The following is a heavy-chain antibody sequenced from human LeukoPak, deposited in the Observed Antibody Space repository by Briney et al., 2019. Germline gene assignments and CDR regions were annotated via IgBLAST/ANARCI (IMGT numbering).Heavy chain of an antibody. CDR3: ARQRRLMVRGGNPPHMDV. CDR2: INHSGST. J-gene: IGHJ6*03. V-gene: IGHV4-30-4*08. Sequence: PSQTLSLTCTVSGGSISSGDYYWSWIRQPPGKGLEWIGEINHSGSTNYNPSLKSRVTISVDTSKNQFSLKQSSVTAADTALYYCARQRRLMVRGGNPPHMDVWGKGTTVTVSS. D-gene: IGHD3-10*01. CDR1: GGSISSGDYY.